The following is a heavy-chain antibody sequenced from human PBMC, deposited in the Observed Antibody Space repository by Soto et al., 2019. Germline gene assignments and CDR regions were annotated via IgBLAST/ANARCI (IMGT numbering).Heavy chain of an antibody. J-gene: IGHJ5*02. D-gene: IGHD6-13*01. CDR2: ISSSSSYI. V-gene: IGHV3-21*01. CDR3: ARDGGSWYRNWFDP. Sequence: EVQLVESGGGLVKPGGSLRLSCAASGFTFSSYSMNWVRQAPGKGLEWVSSISSSSSYIYYADSVKGRFTISRDNAKNSLYLQMNSLRAEDTAVYYCARDGGSWYRNWFDPWGQGTLVTVSS. CDR1: GFTFSSYS.